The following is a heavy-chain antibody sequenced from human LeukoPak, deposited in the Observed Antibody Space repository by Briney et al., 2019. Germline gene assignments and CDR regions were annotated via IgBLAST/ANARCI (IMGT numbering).Heavy chain of an antibody. Sequence: ASVKVSCKASGYTFTSYYMHWVRQAPGQGLEWMGIINPSGGSTSYAQKFQGRVTMTRDMSTSTVYMELSSLRSEDTAVYYCARAQRQYSSSWYIPYFDYWGQGTLVTVSS. J-gene: IGHJ4*02. CDR3: ARAQRQYSSSWYIPYFDY. V-gene: IGHV1-46*01. CDR2: INPSGGST. CDR1: GYTFTSYY. D-gene: IGHD6-13*01.